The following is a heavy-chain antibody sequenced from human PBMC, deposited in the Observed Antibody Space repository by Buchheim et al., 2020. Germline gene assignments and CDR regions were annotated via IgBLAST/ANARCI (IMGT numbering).Heavy chain of an antibody. Sequence: QVQLVESGGGVVQPGRSLRLSCAASGFTFSSYGMHWVRQAPGKGLEWVAVIWYDGSNKYYADSVKGRFTISRDNSKNTLYLQMNSLRAEDTAVYYCAREGGYDSSGYSTDDAFDIWGQGT. J-gene: IGHJ3*02. CDR3: AREGGYDSSGYSTDDAFDI. V-gene: IGHV3-33*01. CDR1: GFTFSSYG. D-gene: IGHD3-22*01. CDR2: IWYDGSNK.